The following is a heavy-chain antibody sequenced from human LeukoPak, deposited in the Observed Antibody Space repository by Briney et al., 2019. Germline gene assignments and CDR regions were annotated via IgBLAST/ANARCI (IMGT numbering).Heavy chain of an antibody. D-gene: IGHD3-16*01. Sequence: GGSLRLSCAASGFTFSRYWMHWVRQVPGKGLVWVSRVNPDGSSTTYADSVKGRFTSSRDNAKNTLYLQMNRLRVEDTAVFYCGRGGSYGDYRGQGILVTVSS. CDR1: GFTFSRYW. CDR3: GRGGSYGDY. J-gene: IGHJ4*02. CDR2: VNPDGSST. V-gene: IGHV3-74*01.